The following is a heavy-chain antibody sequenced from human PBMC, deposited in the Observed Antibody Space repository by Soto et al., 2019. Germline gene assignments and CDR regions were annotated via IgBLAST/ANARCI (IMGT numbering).Heavy chain of an antibody. CDR1: GYTFSGHY. V-gene: IGHV1-2*02. CDR2: VGPESGAT. Sequence: ASVKVSCKTSGYTFSGHYIHWVRQAPQQGPEWMGEVGPESGATRYAEKFRGRVTMTMDTSITTVYMELSNLSPDDTAVYYCGRGRSGQIVIFYWGQGTPVTVSS. J-gene: IGHJ4*02. D-gene: IGHD1-26*01. CDR3: GRGRSGQIVIFY.